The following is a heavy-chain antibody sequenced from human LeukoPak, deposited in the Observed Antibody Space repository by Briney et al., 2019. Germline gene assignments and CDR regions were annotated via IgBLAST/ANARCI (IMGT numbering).Heavy chain of an antibody. CDR2: ISSSGSTI. V-gene: IGHV3-48*04. J-gene: IGHJ4*02. Sequence: GGSLRLSCAASGFTFSSYAMSWVRQAPGKGLEWVSYISSSGSTIYYADSVKGRFTISRDNAKNSLYLQMNSLRAEDTAVYYCARDRTYYYDSSGYLGGQGTLVTVSS. CDR3: ARDRTYYYDSSGYL. D-gene: IGHD3-22*01. CDR1: GFTFSSYA.